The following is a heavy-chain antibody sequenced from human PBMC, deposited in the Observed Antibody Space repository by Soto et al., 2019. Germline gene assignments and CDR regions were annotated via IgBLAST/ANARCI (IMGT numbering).Heavy chain of an antibody. Sequence: TCSVAEDSISSYDWRWIRQPPGKGLEWIGYIYYSGSTNYNPSLKSRVTISVDTPKNQFSLKLTSVTAADTAVYYCARGVATIGPWGQGTLVTVSS. CDR2: IYYSGST. J-gene: IGHJ5*02. V-gene: IGHV4-59*01. CDR1: EDSISSYD. CDR3: ARGVATIGP. D-gene: IGHD5-12*01.